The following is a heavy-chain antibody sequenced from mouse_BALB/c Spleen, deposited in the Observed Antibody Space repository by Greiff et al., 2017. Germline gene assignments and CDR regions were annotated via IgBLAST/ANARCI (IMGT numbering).Heavy chain of an antibody. J-gene: IGHJ4*01. CDR2: ISCYNGAT. Sequence: LVKTGASVKISCKASGYSFTGYYMHWVKQSHGKSLEWIGYISCYNGATSYNQKFKGKATFTVDTSSSTAYMQFNSLTSEDSAVYYCASGYGNWDYYAMDYWGQGTSVTVSA. CDR3: ASGYGNWDYYAMDY. V-gene: IGHV1S34*01. CDR1: GYSFTGYY. D-gene: IGHD2-10*02.